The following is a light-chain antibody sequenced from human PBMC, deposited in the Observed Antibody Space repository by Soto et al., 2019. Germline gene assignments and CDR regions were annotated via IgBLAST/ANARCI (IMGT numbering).Light chain of an antibody. CDR3: QQYDTYQLT. Sequence: DIQMTQSPTTLSASVGDRVIITCRASQRMSACLAWYQQKPGKAPKLLIYDASSLENGVPSRFSGSGSGTEFTLTISSLQPDDFATYYCQQYDTYQLTFGQGTKVDIK. J-gene: IGKJ1*01. V-gene: IGKV1-5*01. CDR2: DAS. CDR1: QRMSAC.